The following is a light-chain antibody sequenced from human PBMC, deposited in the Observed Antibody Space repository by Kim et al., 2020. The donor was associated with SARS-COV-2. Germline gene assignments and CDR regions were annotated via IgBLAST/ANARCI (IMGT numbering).Light chain of an antibody. CDR3: SAWDSSLSSWV. CDR2: RDT. CDR1: RHNVGRQG. V-gene: IGLV10-54*01. Sequence: HAAPPPCTGNRHNVGRQGAAWLQQHQGHPPKLLSYRDTNRPSGISERLSASRSGSTASLTITGLQPEDEADYYCSAWDSSLSSWVFGGGTQLTVL. J-gene: IGLJ3*02.